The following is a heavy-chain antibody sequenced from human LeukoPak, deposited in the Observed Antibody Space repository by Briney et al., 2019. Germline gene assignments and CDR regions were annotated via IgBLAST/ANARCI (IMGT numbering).Heavy chain of an antibody. CDR1: RFTVSTHY. CDR3: ARLPNY. Sequence: GGSLRLSCAASRFTVSTHYMTWVRQAPGKGLEWVSVIYSGGSTYYADSVTGRFTISRDNSKNTLYLQMNSLRTEDTAVYYCARLPNYWGQGTLVTVSS. CDR2: IYSGGST. J-gene: IGHJ4*02. V-gene: IGHV3-66*02.